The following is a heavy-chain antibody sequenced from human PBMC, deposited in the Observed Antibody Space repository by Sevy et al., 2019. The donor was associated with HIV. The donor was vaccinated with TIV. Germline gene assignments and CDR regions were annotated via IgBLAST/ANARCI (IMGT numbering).Heavy chain of an antibody. CDR1: GFTFSGNG. Sequence: GGSLRLSCAASGFTFSGNGMHWVRQAPGKGLEWVAVIWYDGSNKYYADSVKGRFTISRDNSKNTLFLQMNSLRPEDTAGYYCARQQLKRFDYWGQGALVTVSS. CDR2: IWYDGSNK. V-gene: IGHV3-33*08. J-gene: IGHJ4*02. D-gene: IGHD1-1*01. CDR3: ARQQLKRFDY.